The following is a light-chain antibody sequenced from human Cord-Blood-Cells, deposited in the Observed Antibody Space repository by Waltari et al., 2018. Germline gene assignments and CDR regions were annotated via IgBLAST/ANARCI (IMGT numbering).Light chain of an antibody. CDR3: NSRDSSGNHWV. CDR2: GKN. V-gene: IGLV3-19*01. Sequence: SSELTQDPAVSVALGQTARITCQGYSLRSYYASWYQQKPGQAPVLVIYGKNNRPSGIPDRFSGSSSGNTASLTITGAQAEDEADYYCNSRDSSGNHWVFGGGTKLTVL. CDR1: SLRSYY. J-gene: IGLJ3*02.